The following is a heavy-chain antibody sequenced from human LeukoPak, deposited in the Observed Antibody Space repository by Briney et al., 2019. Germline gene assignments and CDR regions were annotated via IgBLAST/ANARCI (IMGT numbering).Heavy chain of an antibody. CDR3: ARDAVRTIYYAFDI. V-gene: IGHV3-11*01. J-gene: IGHJ3*02. CDR2: ISSSGSTI. Sequence: GGSLRLSCAASGFTFSDYYMSWIRQAPGKGLEWVSYISSSGSTIYYADSVKGRFTISRDNAKNSLYLQMNSLRAEDTAVYYCARDAVRTIYYAFDIWGQGTMVTVSS. CDR1: GFTFSDYY. D-gene: IGHD1-7*01.